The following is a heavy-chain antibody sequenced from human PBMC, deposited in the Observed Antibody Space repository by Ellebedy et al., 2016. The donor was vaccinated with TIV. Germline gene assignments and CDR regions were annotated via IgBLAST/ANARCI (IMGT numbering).Heavy chain of an antibody. CDR1: GFNFRSYW. Sequence: PGGSLRLSCIASGFNFRSYWMTWVRQAPGKGLEWVSSISNSGTYIHIADSVKGRFTISRDNAKNSLYLQMNSLRVEDTAIYYCVRPAAAYSSSWYDFDCWGQGTLVTVSS. CDR3: VRPAAAYSSSWYDFDC. V-gene: IGHV3-21*01. CDR2: ISNSGTYI. J-gene: IGHJ4*02. D-gene: IGHD6-13*01.